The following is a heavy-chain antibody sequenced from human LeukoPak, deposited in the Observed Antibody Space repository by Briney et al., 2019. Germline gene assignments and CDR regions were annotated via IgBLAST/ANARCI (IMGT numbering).Heavy chain of an antibody. D-gene: IGHD4-23*01. CDR1: GYTFTGYY. V-gene: IGHV1-18*04. Sequence: ASVKVSCKASGYTFTGYYTHWVRQAPGQGLEWMGWISAYNGYTDYAPKFQFRVTMTTDTSTSTAYMELRSLRSDDTAVYYCARDKAVTTEVTQHFQHWGQGTLVTVSS. CDR3: ARDKAVTTEVTQHFQH. J-gene: IGHJ1*01. CDR2: ISAYNGYT.